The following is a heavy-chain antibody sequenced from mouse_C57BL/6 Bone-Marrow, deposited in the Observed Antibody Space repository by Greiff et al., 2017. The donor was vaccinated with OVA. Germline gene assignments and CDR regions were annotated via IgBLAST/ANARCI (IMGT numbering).Heavy chain of an antibody. CDR1: GFTFTDYY. CDR2: IRNKANGYTT. J-gene: IGHJ1*03. Sequence: EVKLVESGGGLVQPGGSLSLSCAASGFTFTDYYMSWVRQPPGKALEWLGFIRNKANGYTTEYSASVKGRFTISRDNSQSILYLQMNALRAEDSATYYCARSYYGSSPYWYFDVWGTGTTVTVSS. CDR3: ARSYYGSSPYWYFDV. V-gene: IGHV7-3*01. D-gene: IGHD1-1*01.